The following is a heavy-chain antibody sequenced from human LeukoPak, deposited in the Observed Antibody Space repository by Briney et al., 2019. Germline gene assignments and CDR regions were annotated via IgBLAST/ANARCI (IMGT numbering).Heavy chain of an antibody. Sequence: GGSLRLSCAASGFTFSRYSMNWVRQAPGKGLEWVSSISISSNYIYYPDSLKGRFTISRDNAKNSLYLQMNSLRAEDTAVYYCAKDPTAGGWGQGTLVTVSS. J-gene: IGHJ4*02. V-gene: IGHV3-21*04. CDR1: GFTFSRYS. D-gene: IGHD6-13*01. CDR3: AKDPTAGG. CDR2: ISISSNYI.